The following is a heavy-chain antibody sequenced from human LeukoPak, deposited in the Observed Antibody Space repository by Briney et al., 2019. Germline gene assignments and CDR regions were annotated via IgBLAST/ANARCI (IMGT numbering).Heavy chain of an antibody. Sequence: PSETLSLTCTVSGGSISSYYWSWIRQPPGKGLEWIGEINHSGSTNYNPSLKSRVTISVDTSKNQFSLKLSSVTAADTAVYYCARGRLLWFGGYNWFDPWGQGTLVTVSS. CDR1: GGSISSYY. CDR3: ARGRLLWFGGYNWFDP. V-gene: IGHV4-34*01. D-gene: IGHD3-10*01. CDR2: INHSGST. J-gene: IGHJ5*02.